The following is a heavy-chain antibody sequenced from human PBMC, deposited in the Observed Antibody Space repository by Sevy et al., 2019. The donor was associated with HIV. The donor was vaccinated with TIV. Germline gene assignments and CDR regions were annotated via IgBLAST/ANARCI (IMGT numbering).Heavy chain of an antibody. CDR1: GITFSHAW. CDR3: SRTNYYDSVLTTYRLDVFDI. D-gene: IGHD3-16*02. CDR2: IKSRADGGTA. Sequence: GGSLRLSCEASGITFSHAWMTWVRQAPGKELEWVGRIKSRADGGTADYAAPVKGSFTISSDDSTNTLYLQMNGLTTGDTVVYYCSRTNYYDSVLTTYRLDVFDIVGQGTMVTVSS. V-gene: IGHV3-15*01. J-gene: IGHJ3*02.